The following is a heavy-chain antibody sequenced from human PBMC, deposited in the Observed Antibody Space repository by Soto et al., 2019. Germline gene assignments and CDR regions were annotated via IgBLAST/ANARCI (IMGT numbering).Heavy chain of an antibody. CDR2: MNPNSGNT. V-gene: IGHV1-8*01. CDR3: ARGGRRGRIFSGRDGMDV. Sequence: RASVKVSCKASGYTFTSYDINWVRQATGQGLEWMGWMNPNSGNTGYAQKFQGRVTMTRNTSISTAYMELSSLRSEDTAVYYCARGGRRGRIFSGRDGMDVWGQGTTVTVPS. CDR1: GYTFTSYD. J-gene: IGHJ6*02. D-gene: IGHD2-15*01.